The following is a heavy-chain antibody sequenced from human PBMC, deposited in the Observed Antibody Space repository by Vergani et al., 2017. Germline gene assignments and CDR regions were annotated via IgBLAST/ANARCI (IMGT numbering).Heavy chain of an antibody. D-gene: IGHD6-13*01. CDR1: GGSISSSSYY. J-gene: IGHJ1*01. Sequence: QLQLQESGPGLVKPSETLSLTCTVSGGSISSSSYYWGWIRQPPGKGLEWIGSIYYSGSTYYNPSLKSRVTISVDTSKNQFSLKLSSVTAADTAVYYCARHSSNWLEYFQHWGQGTLVTVSS. CDR2: IYYSGST. V-gene: IGHV4-39*01. CDR3: ARHSSNWLEYFQH.